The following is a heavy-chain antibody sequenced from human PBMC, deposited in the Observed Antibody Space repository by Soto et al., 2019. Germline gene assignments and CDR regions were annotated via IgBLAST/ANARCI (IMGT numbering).Heavy chain of an antibody. CDR2: IKSKTDGGTT. CDR3: TTDLDSRFLEWLFGYDFDY. Sequence: GGSLRLSCAASGFTLSNAWMSWVRQAPGKGLEWVGRIKSKTDGGTTDYAAPVKGRFTISRDDSKNTLYLQMNSLKTEDTAVYYCTTDLDSRFLEWLFGYDFDYWGQGTLVTVSS. CDR1: GFTLSNAW. J-gene: IGHJ4*02. D-gene: IGHD3-3*01. V-gene: IGHV3-15*01.